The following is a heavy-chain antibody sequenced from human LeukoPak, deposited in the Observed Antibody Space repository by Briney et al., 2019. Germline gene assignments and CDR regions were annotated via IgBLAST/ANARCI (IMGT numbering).Heavy chain of an antibody. CDR2: IKPDGSGM. D-gene: IGHD2-15*01. Sequence: GGSLRLSCAASGFTFSDYWMSWIRQTPGKGLEWVANIKPDGSGMYYVDSVKGRFTISRDNAKNSLYLQMSSLRAEDTAVYYCAPGGGAFWGQGTLVTVSS. J-gene: IGHJ4*02. CDR3: APGGGAF. CDR1: GFTFSDYW. V-gene: IGHV3-7*05.